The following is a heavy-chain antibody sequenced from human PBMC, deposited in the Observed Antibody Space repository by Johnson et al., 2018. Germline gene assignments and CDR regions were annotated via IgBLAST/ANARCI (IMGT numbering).Heavy chain of an antibody. CDR1: GLIFDRYS. J-gene: IGHJ5*02. Sequence: VQLVESGGIVVQPGGSLRLSCAASGLIFDRYSMHWVRQVPGKGLEWVCVINSNGRAIQSADSVRVRLTVSRDKRKRTVYLQMNSLNPVNTALYYCSKEHQIGWPTMESWGQGTLFSVS. D-gene: IGHD3-3*01. CDR2: INSNGRAI. V-gene: IGHV3-43*01. CDR3: SKEHQIGWPTMES.